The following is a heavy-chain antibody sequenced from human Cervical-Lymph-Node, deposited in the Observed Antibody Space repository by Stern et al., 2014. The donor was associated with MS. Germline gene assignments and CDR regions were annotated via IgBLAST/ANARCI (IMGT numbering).Heavy chain of an antibody. CDR3: ARDKEDTNMAFRYFDN. D-gene: IGHD5-18*01. V-gene: IGHV4-61*02. CDR1: GGSVGSGSYD. Sequence: QVQLVQSGPGLVKPSQTLSLTCTVSGGSVGSGSYDWSWIRQPAGKGLEWIGRIYTTGSTYYNPSLKSRVSLSIDTSKNQFSLKLTSVTAADTAVYYCARDKEDTNMAFRYFDNWGQGTLVTVSS. CDR2: IYTTGST. J-gene: IGHJ4*02.